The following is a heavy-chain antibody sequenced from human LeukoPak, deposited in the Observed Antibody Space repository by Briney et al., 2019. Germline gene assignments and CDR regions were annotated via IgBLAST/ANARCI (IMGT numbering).Heavy chain of an antibody. V-gene: IGHV4-59*01. D-gene: IGHD3-3*01. Sequence: SETLSLTCTVSGGSISSYYWTWVRQPPGKGLEWIGYIYYSGSTNYNPSLKSRVAISVDTSKNQLSLKLSSVTAADTAMYYCARDTAEGSGYYPLDVWGKGTTVTVSS. CDR3: ARDTAEGSGYYPLDV. CDR2: IYYSGST. J-gene: IGHJ6*04. CDR1: GGSISSYY.